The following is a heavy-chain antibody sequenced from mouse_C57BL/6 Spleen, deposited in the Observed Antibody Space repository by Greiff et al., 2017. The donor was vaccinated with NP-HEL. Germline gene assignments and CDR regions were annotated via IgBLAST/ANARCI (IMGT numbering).Heavy chain of an antibody. Sequence: VQLQQSGAELAKPGASVKISCKASGYAFSSYWMNWVKQRPGKGLEWIGQIYPGDGDTNYNGKFKGKATLTADNSSSTAYMQLSSLTSEDSAVYFCARAILGAMDYWGQGTSVTVSS. CDR3: ARAILGAMDY. D-gene: IGHD3-3*01. V-gene: IGHV1-80*01. J-gene: IGHJ4*01. CDR1: GYAFSSYW. CDR2: IYPGDGDT.